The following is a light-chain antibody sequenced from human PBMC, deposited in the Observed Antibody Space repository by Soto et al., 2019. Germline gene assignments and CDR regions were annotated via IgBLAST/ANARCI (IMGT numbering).Light chain of an antibody. Sequence: DIKMTQSPSSLSASVGDRVTITCRASQRISYYLNWYQQKPESAPKLLIYLTSSLQSGVPSRFSGSGSGTDFTLTISSLQPEDFATYYCQQSYSTPYSFGQGTRLEIK. CDR3: QQSYSTPYS. CDR1: QRISYY. V-gene: IGKV1-39*01. CDR2: LTS. J-gene: IGKJ5*01.